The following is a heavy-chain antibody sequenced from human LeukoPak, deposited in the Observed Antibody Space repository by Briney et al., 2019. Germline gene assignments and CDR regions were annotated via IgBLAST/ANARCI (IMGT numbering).Heavy chain of an antibody. CDR1: GFTFSNYG. D-gene: IGHD6-13*01. J-gene: IGHJ3*02. Sequence: GRSLRLSCAASGFTFSNYGMHWVRQAPGKGLEWVSYISSSSSTIYYADSVKGRFTISRDNAKNSLYLQMNSLRAEDTAVYYCARDSSSWYGPHDAFDIWGQGTMVTVSS. CDR3: ARDSSSWYGPHDAFDI. CDR2: ISSSSSTI. V-gene: IGHV3-48*04.